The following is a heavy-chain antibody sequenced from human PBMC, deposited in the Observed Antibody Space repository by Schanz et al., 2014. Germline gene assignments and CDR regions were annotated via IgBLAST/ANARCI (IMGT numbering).Heavy chain of an antibody. Sequence: QVQLVQSGAELRKPGTSVKVSCKASGGTFSTYPINWLRQAPGQGLEWMGRIIPIHGIVNYAQRFQDRVRITADKSTSTAYMEVSSLRSDDTAVYYCARVSMEFERGKSYYYYMDVWGRGTPVTVAS. CDR2: IIPIHGIV. CDR1: GGTFSTYP. J-gene: IGHJ6*03. V-gene: IGHV1-69*09. CDR3: ARVSMEFERGKSYYYYMDV. D-gene: IGHD3-10*01.